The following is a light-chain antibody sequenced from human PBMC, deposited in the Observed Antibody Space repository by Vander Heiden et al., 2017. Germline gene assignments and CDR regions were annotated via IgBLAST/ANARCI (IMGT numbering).Light chain of an antibody. CDR1: QSISSY. CDR2: AAS. J-gene: IGKJ2*01. V-gene: IGKV1-39*01. CDR3: QQSDSNPMYT. Sequence: DIQMTQSPSSLSASVGDRVTITCRASQSISSYLNWYQQKRGKAPKLLIYAASSLQSGVPSRFSGSGYGKDFTLTISSRQPEDFATYYCQQSDSNPMYTFGQGTKLDIK.